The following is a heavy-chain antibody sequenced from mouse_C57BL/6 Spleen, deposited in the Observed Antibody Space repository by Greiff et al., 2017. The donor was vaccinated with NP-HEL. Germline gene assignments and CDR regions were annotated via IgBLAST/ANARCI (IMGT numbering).Heavy chain of an antibody. CDR2: IYPGSGNT. V-gene: IGHV1-76*01. Sequence: VQLQQSGAELVRPGASVKLSCKASGYTFTDYYINWVKQRPGQGLEWIARIYPGSGNTYYNEKFKGKATLTAEKSSSTAYMQLSSLTSEDSAVYFGARDYYGFDYWGQGTTLTVSS. J-gene: IGHJ2*01. D-gene: IGHD1-1*01. CDR1: GYTFTDYY. CDR3: ARDYYGFDY.